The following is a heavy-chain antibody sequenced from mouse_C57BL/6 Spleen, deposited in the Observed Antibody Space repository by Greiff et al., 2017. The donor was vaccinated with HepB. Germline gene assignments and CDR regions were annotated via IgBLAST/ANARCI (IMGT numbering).Heavy chain of an antibody. Sequence: QVHVKQSGAELVRPGASVTLSCKASGYTFTDYEMHWVKQTPVHGLEWIGAIDPETGGTAYNQKFKGKAILTADKSSSTAYMEIRSLTSEDSAVYYCTRMVGYYGYWGQGTTLTVSS. D-gene: IGHD2-3*01. V-gene: IGHV1-15*01. CDR1: GYTFTDYE. J-gene: IGHJ2*01. CDR2: IDPETGGT. CDR3: TRMVGYYGY.